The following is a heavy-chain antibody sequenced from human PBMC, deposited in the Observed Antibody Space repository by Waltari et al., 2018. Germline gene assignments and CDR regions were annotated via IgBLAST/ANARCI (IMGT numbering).Heavy chain of an antibody. CDR2: VYYSGST. V-gene: IGHV4-39*07. J-gene: IGHJ4*02. CDR3: AREGGGY. CDR1: GGSISSSSYY. Sequence: QLQLQESGPGLVKPSETLSLTCTVSGGSISSSSYYWGWIRQPPGKGLEWIGSVYYSGSTYYTPSPKSLVTISVDTSKNQFSLKLCSVTAADTAVYYCAREGGGYWGQGTLVTVSS.